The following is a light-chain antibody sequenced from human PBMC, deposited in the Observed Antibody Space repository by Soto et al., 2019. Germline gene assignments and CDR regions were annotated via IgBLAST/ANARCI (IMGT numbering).Light chain of an antibody. V-gene: IGKV1-39*01. Sequence: DIQMTQSPSSLSASVGDRVTITCRASQSISWYLNWYQQKPGKAPKLLIYTASSLQSGVPSRFSGVGSGTEFTLTITRLQPEDFDTYYCQQSFSTLWTFCQGTKVEIK. CDR3: QQSFSTLWT. CDR2: TAS. J-gene: IGKJ1*01. CDR1: QSISWY.